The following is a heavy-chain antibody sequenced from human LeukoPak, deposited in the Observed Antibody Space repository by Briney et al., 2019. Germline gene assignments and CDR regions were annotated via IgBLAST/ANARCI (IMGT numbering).Heavy chain of an antibody. CDR1: GYTFSSYY. V-gene: IGHV1-46*01. D-gene: IGHD5-24*01. CDR2: INPTGGGT. J-gene: IGHJ4*02. CDR3: ARVPGDGYNFSFDY. Sequence: VASVKVSCKASGYTFSSYYMHWVRQAPGQGLEWMGIINPTGGGTNYAQKFQGRVTMTRDTSTSTVYMELSSLRSEDTAVYYCARVPGDGYNFSFDYWGQGTLVTVSS.